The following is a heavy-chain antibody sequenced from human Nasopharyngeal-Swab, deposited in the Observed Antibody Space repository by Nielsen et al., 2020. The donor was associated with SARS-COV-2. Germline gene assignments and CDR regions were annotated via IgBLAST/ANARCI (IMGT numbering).Heavy chain of an antibody. CDR1: GFTFSSYA. CDR3: ARDTDDYDILTGPEFGMDV. J-gene: IGHJ6*02. Sequence: GGSLRLSCAASGFTFSSYAMSWVRQAPGQGLEWVSAISGSGGSTYYADSVKGRFTISRDNAKNSLYLQMKSLRAEDTAMYYCARDTDDYDILTGPEFGMDVWGQGTTVTVSS. D-gene: IGHD3-9*01. V-gene: IGHV3-23*01. CDR2: ISGSGGST.